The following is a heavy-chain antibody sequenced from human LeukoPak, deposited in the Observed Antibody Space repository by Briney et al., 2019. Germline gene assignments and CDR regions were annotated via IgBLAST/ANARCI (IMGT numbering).Heavy chain of an antibody. CDR1: GAPITRYY. Sequence: KPSETLSLTCTVSGAPITRYYWSWIRQPPGKGLEWIGYIYYTGSANYNPSLKSRVSISVDTSKNQFSLRLSSVTAADTAVYYCARPAVLPSFAMDVWGQGTTVTVSS. D-gene: IGHD4/OR15-4a*01. CDR2: IYYTGSA. CDR3: ARPAVLPSFAMDV. J-gene: IGHJ6*02. V-gene: IGHV4-59*08.